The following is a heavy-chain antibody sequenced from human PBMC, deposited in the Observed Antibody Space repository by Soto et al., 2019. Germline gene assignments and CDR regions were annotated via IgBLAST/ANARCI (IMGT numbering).Heavy chain of an antibody. CDR1: GYPVTAYY. CDR2: INPATGAA. D-gene: IGHD3-3*01. CDR3: AGGGGVGVAGSAAFDM. J-gene: IGHJ3*02. Sequence: QLHLVQSGAVVKKPGASVTVSCSASGYPVTAYYMHWVRQAPGRGLEWMGGINPATGAAKYTQTFQGRVTMTRDTSPSTVFMELSGLTSEDPAVFYWAGGGGVGVAGSAAFDMWGQGTLVTVSS. V-gene: IGHV1-2*02.